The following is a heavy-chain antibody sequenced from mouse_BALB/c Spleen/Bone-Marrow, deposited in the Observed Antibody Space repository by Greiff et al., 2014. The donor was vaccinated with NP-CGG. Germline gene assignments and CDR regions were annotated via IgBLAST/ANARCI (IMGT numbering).Heavy chain of an antibody. V-gene: IGHV10-1*02. CDR1: GFTFNTYA. CDR2: IRSKSNNYAT. J-gene: IGHJ3*01. Sequence: EVQLVESGGGLVQPKGSLKLSCAASGFTFNTYAMNWVRQAPGKGLEWVARIRSKSNNYATYYADSVKDRFTISRDDSQSMLYRQMNNLKTEDTAMYYCVRHEVMITFAYWGQGTLVTVSA. D-gene: IGHD2-4*01. CDR3: VRHEVMITFAY.